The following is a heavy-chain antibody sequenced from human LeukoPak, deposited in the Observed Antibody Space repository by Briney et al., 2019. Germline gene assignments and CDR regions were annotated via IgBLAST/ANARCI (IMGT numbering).Heavy chain of an antibody. V-gene: IGHV4-39*01. J-gene: IGHJ4*02. CDR3: ASRRYDFWSGYSDY. CDR1: GGSISSSSYY. D-gene: IGHD3-3*01. CDR2: IYYSGST. Sequence: SETLSLTCTVSGGSISSSSYYWGWIRQPPGKGREWIGSIYYSGSTYYNPSLKSRVTISVDTSKNQFSLKLSSVTAADTAVYYCASRRYDFWSGYSDYWGQGTLVTVSS.